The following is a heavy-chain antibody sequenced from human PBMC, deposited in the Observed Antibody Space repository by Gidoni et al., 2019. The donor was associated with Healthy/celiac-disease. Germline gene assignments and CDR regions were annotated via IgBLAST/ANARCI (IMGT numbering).Heavy chain of an antibody. J-gene: IGHJ6*02. V-gene: IGHV4-39*01. CDR3: ARSDPYYYYGMDV. CDR1: GGSISSSSYY. Sequence: QLQLQESGPGLVKPSETLSLTCTVSGGSISSSSYYWAWIRQPPGKGLEWIGSIYYSGSTYYNPSLKSRVTISVDTSKNQFSLKLSSVTAADTAVYYCARSDPYYYYGMDVWGQGTTVTVSS. CDR2: IYYSGST.